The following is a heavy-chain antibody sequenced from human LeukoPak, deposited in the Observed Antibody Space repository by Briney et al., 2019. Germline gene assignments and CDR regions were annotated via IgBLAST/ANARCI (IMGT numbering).Heavy chain of an antibody. Sequence: QAGGSLRLSCAASGFTFSSYAMSWVRQAPGKGLEWVSALSGSGYSTYYADSVKGRFTISRDNSKNTLYLPMNSLRAEDTAVYYCARARYSSISCRDAFDIWGQGTLVTVSS. CDR1: GFTFSSYA. D-gene: IGHD2-2*01. CDR2: LSGSGYST. J-gene: IGHJ3*02. V-gene: IGHV3-23*01. CDR3: ARARYSSISCRDAFDI.